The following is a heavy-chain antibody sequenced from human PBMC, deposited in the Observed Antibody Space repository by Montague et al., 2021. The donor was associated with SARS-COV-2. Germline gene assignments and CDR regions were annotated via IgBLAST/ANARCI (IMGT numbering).Heavy chain of an antibody. CDR3: VRMGAAHRLNNWFDP. CDR1: GGSIRNYY. CDR2: IYDSGNV. J-gene: IGHJ5*02. V-gene: IGHV4-59*08. Sequence: SETLSLTCAVSGGSIRNYYWSWIRQPPGRGLEWIAYIYDSGNVDYNPSLKSRVTILVDTSKNQFSLKLSSVIAADTAVYFCVRMGAAHRLNNWFDPWGQGALVTVSS. D-gene: IGHD1-26*01.